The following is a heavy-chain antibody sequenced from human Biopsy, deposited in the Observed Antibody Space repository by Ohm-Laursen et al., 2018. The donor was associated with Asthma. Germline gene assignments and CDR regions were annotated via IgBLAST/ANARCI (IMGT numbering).Heavy chain of an antibody. D-gene: IGHD2-15*01. CDR2: VNFVFCIT. CDR1: GASLNTYV. J-gene: IGHJ4*02. Sequence: SVYASRKLLGASLNTYVIGWVRQAASHRRGWMGGVNFVFCITTYPQKCQDRVTITADDSRSTVYMELSSLRSADTAVYYFARNAGSCISGTCYSLDFWGQGTLVTVSS. CDR3: ARNAGSCISGTCYSLDF. V-gene: IGHV1-69*01.